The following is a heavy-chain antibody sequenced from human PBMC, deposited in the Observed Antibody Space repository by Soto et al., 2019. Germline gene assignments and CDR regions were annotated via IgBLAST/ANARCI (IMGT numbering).Heavy chain of an antibody. CDR3: AKEGRCSSSRGYFDY. CDR1: GFTFSSYG. Sequence: EVQLLESGGGLVQPGGSLRLSCAASGFTFSSYGMSWVRQAPGKGLEWVSGISGSGGSTYYADSVKGRFTISRDNPMNTLYLQMNSLRAEDTAVYYCAKEGRCSSSRGYFDYWGQGTLVTVSS. J-gene: IGHJ4*02. CDR2: ISGSGGST. V-gene: IGHV3-23*01. D-gene: IGHD6-13*01.